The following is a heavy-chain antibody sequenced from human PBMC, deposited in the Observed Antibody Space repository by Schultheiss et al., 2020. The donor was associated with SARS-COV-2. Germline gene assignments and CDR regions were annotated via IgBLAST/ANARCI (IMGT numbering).Heavy chain of an antibody. V-gene: IGHV3-53*01. CDR3: ARVPMDV. Sequence: GESLKISCAASGFTVSSNYMSWVRQAPGKGLEWVSVIYSGGSTYYADSVKGRFTISRDNAKNSLYLQMNSLRAEDTAVYYCARVPMDVWGQGTTVTVSS. J-gene: IGHJ6*02. CDR1: GFTVSSNY. CDR2: IYSGGST.